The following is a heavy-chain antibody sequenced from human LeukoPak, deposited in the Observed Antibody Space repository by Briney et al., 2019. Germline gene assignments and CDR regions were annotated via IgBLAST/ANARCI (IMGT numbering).Heavy chain of an antibody. CDR1: GFTFSSYG. Sequence: GWSLRLSCAASGFTFSSYGMHWVRQAPGKGLEWVAVIWYDGSNKYYADSVKGRFTISRDNSKNTLYLQMNSLRAEDTAVYYCARATSYNNYGMDVWGQGTTVTVSS. CDR2: IWYDGSNK. J-gene: IGHJ6*02. V-gene: IGHV3-33*01. D-gene: IGHD1-14*01. CDR3: ARATSYNNYGMDV.